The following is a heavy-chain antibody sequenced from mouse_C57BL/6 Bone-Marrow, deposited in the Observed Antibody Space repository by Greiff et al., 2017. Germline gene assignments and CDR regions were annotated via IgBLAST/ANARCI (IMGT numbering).Heavy chain of an antibody. CDR2: IDPSDSYT. CDR3: ARDYPYAMDY. D-gene: IGHD2-4*01. J-gene: IGHJ4*01. CDR1: GYTFTSYW. Sequence: QVQLQQPGAELVMPGASVKLSCKASGYTFTSYWMHWVKRRPGQGLEWIGEIDPSDSYTNYNQKFKGKSTLTVDKSSSTAYMQLSSLTSEDSAVYYCARDYPYAMDYWGQGTSVTVSS. V-gene: IGHV1-69*01.